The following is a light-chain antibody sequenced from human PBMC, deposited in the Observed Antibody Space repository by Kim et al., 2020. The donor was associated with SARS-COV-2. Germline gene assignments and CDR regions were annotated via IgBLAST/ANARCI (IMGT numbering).Light chain of an antibody. Sequence: SLGERSTITCRASQDISSAVTWYQQKLGKAPNLLIYDASTVESGEPSRFSGSGSGTEFTLTISCLEPEDFATYYSQQFNKYPPLTFGGGTKVDIK. CDR3: QQFNKYPPLT. V-gene: IGKV1D-13*01. CDR2: DAS. J-gene: IGKJ4*01. CDR1: QDISSA.